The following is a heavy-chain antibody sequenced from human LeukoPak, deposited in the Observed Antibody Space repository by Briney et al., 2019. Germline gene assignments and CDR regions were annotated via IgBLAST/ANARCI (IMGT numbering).Heavy chain of an antibody. CDR3: ARHFAYSSSSYFDY. J-gene: IGHJ4*02. CDR2: VYYTGST. CDR1: GGSVSNYY. Sequence: KGSETHSLTCSVSGGSVSNYYWSWIRQPPGEGLEWTGYVYYTGSTNYNPSLKSRVTMFEDKSKNQFSLRLYSVTVADTAVYYCARHFAYSSSSYFDYWGKGSLVSFSS. D-gene: IGHD6-6*01. V-gene: IGHV4-59*08.